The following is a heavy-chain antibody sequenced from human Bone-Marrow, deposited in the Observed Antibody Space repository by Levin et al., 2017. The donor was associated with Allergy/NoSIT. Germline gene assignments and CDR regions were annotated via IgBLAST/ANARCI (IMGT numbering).Heavy chain of an antibody. V-gene: IGHV3-21*01. J-gene: IGHJ5*02. Sequence: GESLKISCAASGFTFSSYSMNWVRQAPGKGLEWVSSISSSSSYIYYADSVKGRFTISRDNAKNSLYLQMNSVRAEDTAVYYCARDKNYDILTGGRWFDPWGQGTLVTVSS. CDR2: ISSSSSYI. CDR3: ARDKNYDILTGGRWFDP. CDR1: GFTFSSYS. D-gene: IGHD3-9*01.